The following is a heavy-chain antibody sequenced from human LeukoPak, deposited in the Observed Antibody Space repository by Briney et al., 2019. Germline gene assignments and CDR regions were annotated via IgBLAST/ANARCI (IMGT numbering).Heavy chain of an antibody. CDR1: GASTNSDY. CDR2: IFASGST. CDR3: VRGWAPRGEKSSFAS. V-gene: IGHV4-4*07. D-gene: IGHD3-10*01. Sequence: SETLSLTCTVSGASTNSDYWTWVRQVAGKGLEWIGRIFASGSTNYNPYLRSRITMSVDTSKNQFSLDLSSVTAADTGVYYCVRGWAPRGEKSSFASWGQGTLVTVSS. J-gene: IGHJ4*02.